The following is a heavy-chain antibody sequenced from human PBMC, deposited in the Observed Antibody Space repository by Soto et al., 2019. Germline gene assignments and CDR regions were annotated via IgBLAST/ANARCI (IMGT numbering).Heavy chain of an antibody. CDR2: FDPEDGET. D-gene: IGHD4-17*01. CDR3: ETLVVVGDSYSGMDV. J-gene: IGHJ6*02. Sequence: ASGKVSCKVSGYTLTELSMHWVRQAPGKGLEWMGGFDPEDGETIYAQKFQGRVTMTEDTSTDTAYMELSSLRSEDTAVYYCETLVVVGDSYSGMDVWGQGTTVPVSS. CDR1: GYTLTELS. V-gene: IGHV1-24*01.